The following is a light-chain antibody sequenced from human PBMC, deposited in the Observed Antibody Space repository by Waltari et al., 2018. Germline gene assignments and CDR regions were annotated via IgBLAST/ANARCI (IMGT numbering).Light chain of an antibody. V-gene: IGLV2-14*01. J-gene: IGLJ3*02. CDR3: NSYAGSSSWV. Sequence: QSALTQPAFVSGSPGQSITISCTGTSSDVGFYNYVSWYQQHPGKAPKLIIYDVSERPSGVSDRFSGSKSGNTASLTISGLQAEDESDYYCNSYAGSSSWVFGGGTKLTVL. CDR1: SSDVGFYNY. CDR2: DVS.